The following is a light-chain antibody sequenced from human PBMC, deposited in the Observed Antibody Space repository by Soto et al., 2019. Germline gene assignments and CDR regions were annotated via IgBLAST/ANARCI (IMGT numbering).Light chain of an antibody. CDR2: QDS. J-gene: IGLJ2*01. CDR3: QAWDSSTLVV. CDR1: KLGDKY. V-gene: IGLV3-1*01. Sequence: SYELTQPPSVSVSPGQTAIIPCSGDKLGDKYACWYQQKPGQSPVLVIYQDSKRPSGIPERFSGSNSGNTATLTISGTQAMDEADYYCQAWDSSTLVVFGGGTKLTVL.